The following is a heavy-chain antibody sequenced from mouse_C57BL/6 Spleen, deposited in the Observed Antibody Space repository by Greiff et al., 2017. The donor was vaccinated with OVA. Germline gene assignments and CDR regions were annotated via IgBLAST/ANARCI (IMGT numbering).Heavy chain of an antibody. CDR2: IYPGDGDT. V-gene: IGHV1-82*01. CDR3: AREGHYGSSDY. Sequence: VKVVESGPELVKPGASVKISCKASGYAFSSSWMNWVKQRPGKGLEWIGRIYPGDGDTNYNGKFKGKATLTADKSSSTAYMQLSSLTSEDSAVYFCAREGHYGSSDYWGQGTTLTVSS. D-gene: IGHD1-1*01. J-gene: IGHJ2*01. CDR1: GYAFSSSW.